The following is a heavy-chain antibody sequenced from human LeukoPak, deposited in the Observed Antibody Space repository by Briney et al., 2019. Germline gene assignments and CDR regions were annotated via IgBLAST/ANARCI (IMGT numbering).Heavy chain of an antibody. CDR2: IDHSGST. CDR3: ARSRLEWFASDAFDI. J-gene: IGHJ3*02. V-gene: IGHV4-39*01. D-gene: IGHD3-3*01. Sequence: PSETLSLTCTVSGGSISSSRYYWAWVRQPPGKGLECIASIDHSGSTKYNPSLKSRVTTSVDTSKNQFSLKLSSVTAADTAVYYCARSRLEWFASDAFDIWGQGTMVAVSS. CDR1: GGSISSSRYY.